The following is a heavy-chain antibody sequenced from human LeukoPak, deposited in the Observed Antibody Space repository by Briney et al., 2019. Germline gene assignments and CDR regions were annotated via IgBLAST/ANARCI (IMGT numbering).Heavy chain of an antibody. J-gene: IGHJ1*01. V-gene: IGHV3-23*01. CDR1: GFTFSSYA. D-gene: IGHD2-2*01. CDR3: AKGPPCSSTSCSAEYFQH. Sequence: GGSLRLSCAASGFTFSSYAMSWVRQAPGKGLEWVSAISGSGGSTYYADSVKGRFTISRDNSKNTLYLQMNSLRAEDTAVYYCAKGPPCSSTSCSAEYFQHWGQGTLVTVSS. CDR2: ISGSGGST.